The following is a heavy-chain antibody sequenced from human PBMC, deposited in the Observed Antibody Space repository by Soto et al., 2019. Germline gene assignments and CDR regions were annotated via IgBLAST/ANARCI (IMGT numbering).Heavy chain of an antibody. CDR1: GYSFTSYW. D-gene: IGHD6-13*01. Sequence: LGESLKISCKGSGYSFTSYWIGWVRQMPGKGLEWMGIIYPGDSDTRYSPSFQGQVTISADKSISTAYLQWSSLKASDTAMYYCARHGTFAAAGTNYYYGMDVWGQGTTVTVSS. CDR2: IYPGDSDT. CDR3: ARHGTFAAAGTNYYYGMDV. V-gene: IGHV5-51*01. J-gene: IGHJ6*02.